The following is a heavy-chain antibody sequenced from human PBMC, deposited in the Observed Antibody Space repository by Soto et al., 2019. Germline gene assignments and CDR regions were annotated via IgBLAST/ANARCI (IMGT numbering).Heavy chain of an antibody. CDR3: AKGGGAGGYYYYYYYMDV. Sequence: EVQLLESGGGLVQPGGSLRLSCAASRFTFNAYAMSWVRQAPGKGLEWLSAISGSGGSTNYADSVKGRFTISRDNSENTLYLQMNSLRAEDTAVYYCAKGGGAGGYYYYYYYMDVWGKGTTVTVSS. CDR2: ISGSGGST. J-gene: IGHJ6*03. D-gene: IGHD3-10*01. V-gene: IGHV3-23*01. CDR1: RFTFNAYA.